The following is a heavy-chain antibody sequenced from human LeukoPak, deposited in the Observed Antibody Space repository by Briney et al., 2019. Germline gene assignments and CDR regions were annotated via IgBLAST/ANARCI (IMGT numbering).Heavy chain of an antibody. D-gene: IGHD3-9*01. CDR2: IIPIFGTA. CDR1: GGTFSSYA. J-gene: IGHJ3*02. Sequence: SVKVSCKASGGTFSSYAISWVRQAPGQGLEWMGGIIPIFGTANYAQKFQGRVTITADESTSTAYMELSSLRSEDTAVYYCARDSRYPTVAFDIWGQGAMVTVSS. CDR3: ARDSRYPTVAFDI. V-gene: IGHV1-69*13.